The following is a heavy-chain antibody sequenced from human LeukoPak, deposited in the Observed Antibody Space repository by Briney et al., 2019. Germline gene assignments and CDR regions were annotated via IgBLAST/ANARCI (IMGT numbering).Heavy chain of an antibody. Sequence: KPSETLSLTCTVSGGSISSYYWSWIRQPPGKGLEWMGYIYYSGSTNYNPSLKSRVTISVDTSKNQFSLKLSSVTAADTAVYYCARHWFSSSGWYYFDYWGQGTLVTVSS. V-gene: IGHV4-59*08. D-gene: IGHD6-19*01. CDR2: IYYSGST. J-gene: IGHJ4*02. CDR1: GGSISSYY. CDR3: ARHWFSSSGWYYFDY.